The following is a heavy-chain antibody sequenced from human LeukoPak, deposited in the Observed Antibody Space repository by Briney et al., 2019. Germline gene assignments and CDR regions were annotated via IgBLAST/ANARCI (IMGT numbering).Heavy chain of an antibody. CDR2: IYYSGST. CDR3: ARQAYYSNSQGY. CDR1: GGSISSSSYY. J-gene: IGHJ4*02. Sequence: SETLSLTCTVSGGSISSSSYYRGWIRQPPGKGLEWIGSIYYSGSTYYNPSLKSRVTISVDTSKNQFSLKLSSVTAADTAVYYCARQAYYSNSQGYWGQGTLVTVSS. D-gene: IGHD4-11*01. V-gene: IGHV4-39*01.